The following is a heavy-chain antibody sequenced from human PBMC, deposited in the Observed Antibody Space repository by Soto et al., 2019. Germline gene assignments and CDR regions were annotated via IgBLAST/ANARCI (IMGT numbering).Heavy chain of an antibody. CDR2: ILHDGNNK. D-gene: IGHD3-10*01. Sequence: SLRLSCAASGFTISNYIMHWVRQAPGKGLEWVAMILHDGNNKYYADSVKGRFTISRDNSKNTLYLQMNSLRTEDTAMYYCARDDEDGSYCDLGYWGQGTLVTVS. J-gene: IGHJ4*02. CDR1: GFTISNYI. CDR3: ARDDEDGSYCDLGY. V-gene: IGHV3-30-3*01.